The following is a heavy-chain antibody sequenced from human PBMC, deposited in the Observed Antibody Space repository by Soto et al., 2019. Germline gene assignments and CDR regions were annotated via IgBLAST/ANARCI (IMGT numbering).Heavy chain of an antibody. CDR2: IYYSGST. J-gene: IGHJ4*02. Sequence: PSETLSLTCTVSGGSISSGDYYWSCIRQPPGKGLEWIGYIYYSGSTYYNPSLKSRVTISVDTSKNQFSLKLSSVTAADTAVYYCARSQIALRGVTHWGQGTLVT. CDR1: GGSISSGDYY. V-gene: IGHV4-30-4*01. CDR3: ARSQIALRGVTH. D-gene: IGHD3-10*01.